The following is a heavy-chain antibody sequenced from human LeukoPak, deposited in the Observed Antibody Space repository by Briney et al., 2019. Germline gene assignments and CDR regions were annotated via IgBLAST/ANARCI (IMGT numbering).Heavy chain of an antibody. CDR3: ARMGLERRSPDAFDI. D-gene: IGHD1-1*01. CDR2: ISSSSSYI. J-gene: IGHJ3*02. Sequence: GGSLRLSCAASGFTFSSYAMSWVRQAPGKGLEWVSSISSSSSYIYYADSVKGRFTISRDNAKNSLCLQMNSLRAEDTAVYYCARMGLERRSPDAFDIWGQGTMVTVSS. CDR1: GFTFSSYA. V-gene: IGHV3-21*01.